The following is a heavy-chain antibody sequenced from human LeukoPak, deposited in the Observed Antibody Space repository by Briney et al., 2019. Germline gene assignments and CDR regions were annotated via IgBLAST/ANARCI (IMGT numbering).Heavy chain of an antibody. CDR1: GDSFTGDY. CDR3: ARATEQWLT. Sequence: ASLKVSCKASGDSFTGDYMHWVRQAPGQGLEWMGWINPNSGGTNYAQKFQGRVTMTSDKSISTAYMELSRLRSDDTAVYYCARATEQWLTWGQGTLVTVSS. D-gene: IGHD6-19*01. V-gene: IGHV1-2*02. CDR2: INPNSGGT. J-gene: IGHJ4*02.